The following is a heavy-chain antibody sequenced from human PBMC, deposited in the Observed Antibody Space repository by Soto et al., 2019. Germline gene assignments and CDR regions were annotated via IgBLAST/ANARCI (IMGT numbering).Heavy chain of an antibody. CDR2: INSNSGGT. CDR1: GYTFTGYY. J-gene: IGHJ5*02. Sequence: ASVKVSCKASGYTFTGYYMHWVRQPPGQGLEWMGWINSNSGGTNYAQKFQGRVTMTRDTSISTVYMELSRLRSDDTAVYYCARVEEYSSSWYWFDPWGQGTLVTVSS. V-gene: IGHV1-2*02. CDR3: ARVEEYSSSWYWFDP. D-gene: IGHD6-13*01.